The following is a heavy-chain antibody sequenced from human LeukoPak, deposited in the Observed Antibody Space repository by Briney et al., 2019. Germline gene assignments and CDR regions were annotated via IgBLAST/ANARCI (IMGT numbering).Heavy chain of an antibody. J-gene: IGHJ4*02. D-gene: IGHD6-19*01. Sequence: PGGSLRLSCVASGFSFSAYIMHWVRQAPGKGLEYVSAIRSDGSSTFYPNSVKGSFTISRDNSKSTLYLQMGSLRAEDTAVYYCTRRYGGHSGWAGYHDSWGQGSLVTVSS. CDR1: GFSFSAYI. CDR2: IRSDGSST. CDR3: TRRYGGHSGWAGYHDS. V-gene: IGHV3-64*01.